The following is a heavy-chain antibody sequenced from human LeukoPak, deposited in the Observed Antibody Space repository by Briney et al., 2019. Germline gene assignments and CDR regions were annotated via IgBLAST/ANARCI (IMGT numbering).Heavy chain of an antibody. CDR2: INPYSGVT. D-gene: IGHD4/OR15-4a*01. CDR3: ARVHDYGGLLIDY. J-gene: IGHJ4*02. V-gene: IGHV1-2*02. CDR1: GYSFTGYY. Sequence: ASVQVSCKSSGYSFTGYYMHWVRQASGQGLEWMGWINPYSGVTTYAQKFQGRVTMTRDTSISTAYMELSELKSDDTAVYYCARVHDYGGLLIDYWGQGPLVTVSS.